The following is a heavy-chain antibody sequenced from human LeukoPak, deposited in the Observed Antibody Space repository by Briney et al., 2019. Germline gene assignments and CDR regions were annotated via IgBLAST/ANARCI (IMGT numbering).Heavy chain of an antibody. CDR2: IYPGDSDT. CDR3: ARPFLDTAMAPEIGY. Sequence: GESLKISCKGSGYSFTSYWIGWVRQMPGKGLEWMGIIYPGDSDTRYSPSFQGQVTISADKSISTAYLQWSSLKASDTAMYYCARPFLDTAMAPEIGYWGQGTLVTVSS. V-gene: IGHV5-51*01. CDR1: GYSFTSYW. J-gene: IGHJ4*02. D-gene: IGHD5-18*01.